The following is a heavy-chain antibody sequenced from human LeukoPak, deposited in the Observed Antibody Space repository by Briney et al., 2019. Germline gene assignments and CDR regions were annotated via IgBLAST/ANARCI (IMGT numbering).Heavy chain of an antibody. J-gene: IGHJ4*02. CDR3: AKGVQLGGYYFDY. D-gene: IGHD1-1*01. Sequence: PGGSLRLSCVGSGFTFNNYAMSWVRQAPGKGLEWVSAISGSGFTTYYADSVKGRFTISRDNPKNTLYLQMDSLRAEDTAIYYCAKGVQLGGYYFDYWGQGTLVTVSS. CDR1: GFTFNNYA. V-gene: IGHV3-23*01. CDR2: ISGSGFTT.